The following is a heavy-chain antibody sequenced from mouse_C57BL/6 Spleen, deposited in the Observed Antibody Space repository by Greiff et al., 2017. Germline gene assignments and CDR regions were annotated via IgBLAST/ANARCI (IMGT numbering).Heavy chain of an antibody. CDR2: ISSGSSTI. J-gene: IGHJ3*01. Sequence: EVQLVESGGGLVKPGGSLKLSCAASGFTFSDYGMRWVRQAPEKGLEWVAYISSGSSTIYYADTVKGRFTISRDNAKNTLFLQMTSLRSEDTAMYYCARPIYYDYDWFAYWGQGTLVTVSA. CDR1: GFTFSDYG. V-gene: IGHV5-17*01. CDR3: ARPIYYDYDWFAY. D-gene: IGHD2-4*01.